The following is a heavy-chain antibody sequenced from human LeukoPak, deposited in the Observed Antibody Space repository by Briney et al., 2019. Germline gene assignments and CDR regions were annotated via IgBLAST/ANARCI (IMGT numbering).Heavy chain of an antibody. CDR1: GGSISSYY. CDR3: ARGGEIGGYYYNGMDV. D-gene: IGHD3-22*01. CDR2: IYYSGST. J-gene: IGHJ6*02. Sequence: SETLSLTCTVSGGSISSYYWSWIRQPPGKGLEWIGYIYYSGSTNYNPSLKSRVTISVDTSKNQFSLKLSSVTAADTAVYYCARGGEIGGYYYNGMDVWGQGTTVTVSS. V-gene: IGHV4-59*01.